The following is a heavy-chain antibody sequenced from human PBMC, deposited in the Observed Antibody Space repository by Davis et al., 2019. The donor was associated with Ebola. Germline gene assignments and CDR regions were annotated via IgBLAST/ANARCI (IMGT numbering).Heavy chain of an antibody. J-gene: IGHJ3*02. Sequence: MPSETLSLTCTVSGGSISSGGYYWSWIRQHPGKGLEWIGYIYYSGSTYYNPSLKSRVTISVDTSKNQFSLKLSSVTAADTAVYYCARAYYYDSSGSPAFDIWGQGTMVTVSS. CDR1: GGSISSGGYY. CDR3: ARAYYYDSSGSPAFDI. D-gene: IGHD3-22*01. CDR2: IYYSGST. V-gene: IGHV4-31*03.